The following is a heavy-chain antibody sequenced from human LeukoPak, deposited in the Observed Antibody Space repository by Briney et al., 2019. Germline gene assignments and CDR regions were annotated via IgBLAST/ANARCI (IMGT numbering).Heavy chain of an antibody. D-gene: IGHD3-3*01. CDR2: ISAYNGNT. Sequence: ASVKVSCKASGYTFTSYGISWVRQAPGQGLEWMGWISAYNGNTNYAQKLQGRVTMTTDTSTSTAYMELRSLRSDDTAVYYCARDYGSGITIFGVVISGLAANYYYYGMDVWGQGTTVTVSS. CDR3: ARDYGSGITIFGVVISGLAANYYYYGMDV. V-gene: IGHV1-18*01. J-gene: IGHJ6*02. CDR1: GYTFTSYG.